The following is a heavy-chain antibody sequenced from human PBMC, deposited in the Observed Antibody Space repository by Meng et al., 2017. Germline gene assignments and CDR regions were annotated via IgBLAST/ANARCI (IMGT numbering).Heavy chain of an antibody. Sequence: GESLKISCAASGFTFSRFDMHWVRQAPGKGLEWVSYISSSSNTIYYADSVKGRFTISRDNAKKSLYLQMNSLRAEDTAVYYCARGLFSTWSNVDFWGPGTLVTVSS. D-gene: IGHD6-13*01. J-gene: IGHJ4*02. CDR2: ISSSSNTI. CDR3: ARGLFSTWSNVDF. CDR1: GFTFSRFD. V-gene: IGHV3-48*03.